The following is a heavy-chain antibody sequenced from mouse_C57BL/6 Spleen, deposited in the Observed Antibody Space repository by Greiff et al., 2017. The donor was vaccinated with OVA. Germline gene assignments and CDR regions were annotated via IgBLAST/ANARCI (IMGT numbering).Heavy chain of an antibody. CDR2: INPNNGGT. CDR3: AREKYDGYYAWFAY. J-gene: IGHJ3*01. D-gene: IGHD2-3*01. V-gene: IGHV1-26*01. Sequence: VQLQQSGPELVKPGASVKISCKASGYTFTDYYMNWVKQSHGKSLEWIGDINPNNGGTSYNQKFKGKATLTVDKSSSTAYMELRSLTSEDSAVYYCAREKYDGYYAWFAYWGQGTLVTVSA. CDR1: GYTFTDYY.